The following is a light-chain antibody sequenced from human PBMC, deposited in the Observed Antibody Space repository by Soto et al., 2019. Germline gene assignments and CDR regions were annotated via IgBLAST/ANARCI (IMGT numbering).Light chain of an antibody. CDR2: ATS. Sequence: AIQMTQSRSSLSASVGDRVTITCRASQGIRNELGWYQQKPGRAPKLLIFATSTLQSGVSSRFRGSGSGTDFALTISRLQPEDSATYYCLQDYNYPRTFGQGTKLEIK. CDR3: LQDYNYPRT. V-gene: IGKV1-6*01. J-gene: IGKJ2*02. CDR1: QGIRNE.